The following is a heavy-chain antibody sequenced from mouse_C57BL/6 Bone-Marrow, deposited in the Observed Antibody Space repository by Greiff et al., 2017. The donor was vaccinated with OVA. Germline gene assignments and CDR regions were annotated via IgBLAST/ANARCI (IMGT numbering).Heavy chain of an antibody. J-gene: IGHJ2*01. CDR2: IYPGDGDT. CDR1: GYAFSSSW. CDR3: ARGGGLRRGY. Sequence: QVQLQQSGPELVKPGASVKISCKASGYAFSSSWMNWVKQRPGKGLEWIGRIYPGDGDTNYNGKFKGKATLTADKSSSTAYMQLSSLTSEDSAVDFCARGGGLRRGYWGQGTTLTVSS. D-gene: IGHD2-4*01. V-gene: IGHV1-82*01.